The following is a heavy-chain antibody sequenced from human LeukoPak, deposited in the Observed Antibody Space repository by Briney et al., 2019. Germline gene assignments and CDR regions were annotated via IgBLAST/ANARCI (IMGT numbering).Heavy chain of an antibody. V-gene: IGHV1-2*06. J-gene: IGHJ5*02. D-gene: IGHD6-13*01. CDR1: GYTFAGYY. Sequence: ASVKVSCKASGYTFAGYYMHWVRQAPGQGLEWMGRINPNSGGTNYAQKFQGRVTMTRDTSISTAYMELSRLRSDDTAVYYCAAVKTIAADGLLNWFDPWGQGTLVTVSS. CDR3: AAVKTIAADGLLNWFDP. CDR2: INPNSGGT.